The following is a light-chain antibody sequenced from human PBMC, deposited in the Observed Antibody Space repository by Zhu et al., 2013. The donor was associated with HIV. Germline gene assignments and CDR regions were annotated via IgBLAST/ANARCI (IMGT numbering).Light chain of an antibody. CDR1: ISDVGNYRF. CDR2: EVT. Sequence: QSALTQPASVSGSPGQSITISCTGTISDVGNYRFVSWYQQHPGKAPKLILYEVTKRPSGVSNRFSVSKSGNTASLTISGLQAEDEADYYCSSYTSSSTLVFGTGTKVTVL. V-gene: IGLV2-14*01. CDR3: SSYTSSSTLV. J-gene: IGLJ1*01.